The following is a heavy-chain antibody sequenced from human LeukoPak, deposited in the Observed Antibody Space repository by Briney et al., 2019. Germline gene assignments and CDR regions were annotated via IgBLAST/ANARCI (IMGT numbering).Heavy chain of an antibody. D-gene: IGHD7-27*01. CDR3: ATWGRTWEVDP. J-gene: IGHJ5*02. V-gene: IGHV4-38-2*01. Sequence: SETLSLTCAVSGYSVSSGNYWGWIRQPPGKGLEWIGSMYHSGSAYYNPSLKSRVVISVDTSKKQFSLRLNSVTAADTTVYYCATWGRTWEVDPWGQGILVTVSS. CDR2: MYHSGSA. CDR1: GYSVSSGNY.